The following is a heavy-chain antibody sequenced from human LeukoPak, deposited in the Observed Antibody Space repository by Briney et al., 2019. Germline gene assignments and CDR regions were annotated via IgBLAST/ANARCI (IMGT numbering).Heavy chain of an antibody. CDR3: ARWLELMRNFDW. CDR1: GFTLSDYW. Sequence: GGSLTLSCVGSGFTLSDYWMSWVRQAPGKGLEWVANIKQDGSEKDYVDALKGRFTISRDNAKNSLYLQMNSLRAEDTAVYYCARWLELMRNFDWWGQGTLVTVSS. V-gene: IGHV3-7*01. CDR2: IKQDGSEK. D-gene: IGHD5-24*01. J-gene: IGHJ4*02.